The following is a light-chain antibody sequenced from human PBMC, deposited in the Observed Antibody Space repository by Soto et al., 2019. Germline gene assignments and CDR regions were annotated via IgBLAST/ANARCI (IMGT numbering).Light chain of an antibody. CDR2: NNS. CDR1: QSIISS. CDR3: HQRSNWWT. V-gene: IGKV3-11*01. Sequence: EIVLTQSPDTLSLFPGARATLSCRASQSIISSLAWYQQKPGQAPRVLIYNNSTRATGIPARFSGSGSGTDFTLTISSLEPEDFAVYYCHQRSNWWTFGQGTKVDI. J-gene: IGKJ1*01.